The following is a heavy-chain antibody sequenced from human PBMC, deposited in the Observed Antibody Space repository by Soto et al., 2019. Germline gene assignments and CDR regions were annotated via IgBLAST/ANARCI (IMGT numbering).Heavy chain of an antibody. J-gene: IGHJ4*02. Sequence: ASVKVSFKASGYPFTSYAIHWVRQAPGQRLEWTGWTNAGNGNTKYSQKFQGRVIITRDTSAGTAYMELRSLRSEDTAVYYCATPIVAFYWGQGTMVTVSS. V-gene: IGHV1-3*01. CDR1: GYPFTSYA. CDR2: TNAGNGNT. CDR3: ATPIVAFY. D-gene: IGHD5-12*01.